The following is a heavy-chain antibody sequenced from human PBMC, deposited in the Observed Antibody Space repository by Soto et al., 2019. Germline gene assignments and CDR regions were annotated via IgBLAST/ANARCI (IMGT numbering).Heavy chain of an antibody. J-gene: IGHJ4*02. CDR1: GFTFSNAW. CDR3: TTTTQIFGTPQVYY. V-gene: IGHV3-15*01. CDR2: IKSKTDGGTT. Sequence: GGSLRLSCAASGFTFSNAWMSWVRQAPGKGLEWVGRIKSKTDGGTTDYAAPVKGRFTISRDDSKNTLYLQMNSLKTEDTAVYYCTTTTQIFGTPQVYYWGQGTLVTVSS. D-gene: IGHD3-10*01.